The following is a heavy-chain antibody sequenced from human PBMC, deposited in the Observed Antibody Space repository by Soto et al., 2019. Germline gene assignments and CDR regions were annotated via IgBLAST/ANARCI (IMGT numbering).Heavy chain of an antibody. CDR2: IFYAGNT. D-gene: IGHD6-13*01. CDR1: GGSISSSRSY. CDR3: ARQAAAPGIDLWFDP. V-gene: IGHV4-39*01. Sequence: QLQLQESGPGLVKPSETLSLTCNVSGGSISSSRSYWAWFRQPPGKELEWTASIFYAGNTYYNPSLKSRVTVSVDTSKNQFSLKLDSVTAADTAVYYCARQAAAPGIDLWFDPWGQGTLVTVSS. J-gene: IGHJ5*02.